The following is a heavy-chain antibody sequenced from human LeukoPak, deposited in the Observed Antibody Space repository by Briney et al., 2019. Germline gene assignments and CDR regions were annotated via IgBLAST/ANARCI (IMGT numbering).Heavy chain of an antibody. CDR2: IRYDGSNK. D-gene: IGHD2-2*01. J-gene: IGHJ4*02. Sequence: PGGSLRLSCAASGFTFSSYGMHWVRQAPGKGLEWVAFIRYDGSNKYYADSVKGRFTISRDNSKNMLYLQMNSLRAEDTAVYYCAKDSPYCSSTSCYAQSLDYWGQGTLVTVSS. CDR3: AKDSPYCSSTSCYAQSLDY. CDR1: GFTFSSYG. V-gene: IGHV3-30*02.